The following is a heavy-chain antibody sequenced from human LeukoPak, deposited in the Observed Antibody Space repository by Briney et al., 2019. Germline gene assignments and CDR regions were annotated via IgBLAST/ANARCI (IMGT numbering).Heavy chain of an antibody. J-gene: IGHJ3*02. Sequence: PSETLSLTCTVSGGSISSSSYYWGWIRQPPGKGLEWIGSIYYSGSTYYNPSLKSRVTISVDTSKNQFSLKLSSVTAADTAVYYCARVDSSGSHAFDIWGQGTMVTVSS. CDR2: IYYSGST. V-gene: IGHV4-39*07. D-gene: IGHD3-22*01. CDR1: GGSISSSSYY. CDR3: ARVDSSGSHAFDI.